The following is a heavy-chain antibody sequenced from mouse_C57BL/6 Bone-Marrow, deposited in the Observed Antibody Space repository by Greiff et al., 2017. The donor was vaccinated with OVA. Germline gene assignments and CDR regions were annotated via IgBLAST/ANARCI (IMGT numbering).Heavy chain of an antibody. CDR2: IYPGDGDT. CDR1: GYAFSSSW. V-gene: IGHV1-82*01. J-gene: IGHJ4*01. CDR3: AIGGRDYAMDY. Sequence: VQLQQSGPELVKPGASVKISCKASGYAFSSSWMNWVKQRPGKGLEWIGRIYPGDGDTNYNGKFKSKATLTVDTSSSTAYMQLSSLTSEDSAVYYCAIGGRDYAMDYWGQGTSVTVSS. D-gene: IGHD3-3*01.